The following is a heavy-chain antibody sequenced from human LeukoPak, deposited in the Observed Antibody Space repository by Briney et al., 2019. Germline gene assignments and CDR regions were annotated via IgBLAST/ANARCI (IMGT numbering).Heavy chain of an antibody. Sequence: PSETLSLTCTVSGGSISSYYWSWIRQPPGKGLEWIGYIYYSGSTNYNPSLKSRVTISVDTSKNQFSLKLSSVIAADTAVYYCARGPLAARAYFDYWGQGTLVTVSS. D-gene: IGHD6-6*01. J-gene: IGHJ4*02. CDR3: ARGPLAARAYFDY. V-gene: IGHV4-59*12. CDR2: IYYSGST. CDR1: GGSISSYY.